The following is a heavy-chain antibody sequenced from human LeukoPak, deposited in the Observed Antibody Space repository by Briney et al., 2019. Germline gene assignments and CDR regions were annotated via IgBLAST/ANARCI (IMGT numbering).Heavy chain of an antibody. V-gene: IGHV3-74*01. J-gene: IGHJ2*01. D-gene: IGHD3-10*01. CDR2: INSDGSST. CDR1: GFTFSSYW. CDR3: ARAQYVLLWYGDWYFDL. Sequence: GGSLRLSCAASGFTFSSYWMHWVRQAPGKGLVWVSRINSDGSSTSYADSVKGRFTISRDNAKNTLYLQMNSLRAEDTAVHYCARAQYVLLWYGDWYFDLWGRGTLVTVSS.